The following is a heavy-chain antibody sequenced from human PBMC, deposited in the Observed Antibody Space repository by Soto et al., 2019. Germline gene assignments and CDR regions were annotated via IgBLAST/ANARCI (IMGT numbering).Heavy chain of an antibody. Sequence: GESLKISCKGSGYSFTSYWIGWVRQMPGKGLEWMGIIYPGDSYTRYSPSFQGQVTISADKSISTAYLQWSSLKASDTAMYYCAASISGYYYGMDVWGQGTTVTVSS. CDR2: IYPGDSYT. V-gene: IGHV5-51*01. D-gene: IGHD3-10*01. CDR3: AASISGYYYGMDV. CDR1: GYSFTSYW. J-gene: IGHJ6*02.